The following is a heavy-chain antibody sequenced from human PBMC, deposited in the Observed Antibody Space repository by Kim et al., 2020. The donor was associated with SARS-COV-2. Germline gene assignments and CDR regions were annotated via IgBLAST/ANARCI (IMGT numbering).Heavy chain of an antibody. D-gene: IGHD3-10*01. CDR3: AKDIWPTSYGMDV. J-gene: IGHJ6*02. CDR2: ISWNSGSI. V-gene: IGHV3-9*01. CDR1: GFTFDDYA. Sequence: GGSLRLSCAASGFTFDDYAMHWVRQAPGKGLEWVSGISWNSGSIGYADSVKGRFTISRDNAKNSLYLQMNSLRAEDTAFYYCAKDIWPTSYGMDVWGQGTTFTVSS.